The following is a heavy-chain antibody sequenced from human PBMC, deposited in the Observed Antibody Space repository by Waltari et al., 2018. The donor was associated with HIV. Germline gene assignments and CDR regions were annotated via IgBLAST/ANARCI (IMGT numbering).Heavy chain of an antibody. Sequence: EVQLVESGGGLVQPGGSLRLSCAASGFTFSSYWMHWVRQAPGKGLGAGSLIKSEWSSTSYADSVKGRFTISRDNAKNTLYLQMNSLRAEDTAVYYCARDRWEWELLKGWFDPWGQGTLVTVSS. J-gene: IGHJ5*02. V-gene: IGHV3-74*01. CDR2: IKSEWSST. CDR3: ARDRWEWELLKGWFDP. D-gene: IGHD1-26*01. CDR1: GFTFSSYW.